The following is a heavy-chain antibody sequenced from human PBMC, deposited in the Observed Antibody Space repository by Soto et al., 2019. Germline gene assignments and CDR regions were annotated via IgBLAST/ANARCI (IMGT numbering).Heavy chain of an antibody. V-gene: IGHV4-34*01. J-gene: IGHJ6*03. CDR2: INHLGSI. CDR3: ARGGISHWAYFYYMDV. Sequence: SETLSLTCVVSGGSLSDYFWSWIRQPPGVALEWIGEINHLGSINYNPSLKSRVTMSVDTSENQFSLTLNSVTAADTATYYCARGGISHWAYFYYMDVWDRGTTVTVSS. CDR1: GGSLSDYF. D-gene: IGHD2-21*01.